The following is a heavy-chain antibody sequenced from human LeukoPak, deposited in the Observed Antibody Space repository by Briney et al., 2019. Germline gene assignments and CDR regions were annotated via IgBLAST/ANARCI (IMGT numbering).Heavy chain of an antibody. D-gene: IGHD2-21*02. CDR1: GFSFNNAW. CDR3: TTDAAPYCGGDCYAIVH. Sequence: PGGSQRLSCVASGFSFNNAWTSWVRQAPGKGLEWVGRIKSKPEGGTTEFAAPVKGRVSISRDDSENTVYLQMNSLQVEDSGVYYCTTDAAPYCGGDCYAIVHWGQGALVAVSS. CDR2: IKSKPEGGTT. V-gene: IGHV3-15*01. J-gene: IGHJ1*01.